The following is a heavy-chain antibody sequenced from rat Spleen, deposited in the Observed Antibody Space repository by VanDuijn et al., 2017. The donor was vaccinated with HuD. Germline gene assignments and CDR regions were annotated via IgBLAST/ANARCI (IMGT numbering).Heavy chain of an antibody. CDR2: INYDSDST. CDR1: GFTFNNYD. V-gene: IGHV5-20*01. D-gene: IGHD1-2*01. J-gene: IGHJ2*01. Sequence: EVQLVESGGGLVQPGRSLKLSCEASGFTFNNYDMAWVRQAPTKGLEWVASINYDSDSTYYRNSVKGRFTISRDNAKSSLYLQMDSLRSEDTATYYCATHGLLGITIAPGLDYWGQGVMVTVSS. CDR3: ATHGLLGITIAPGLDY.